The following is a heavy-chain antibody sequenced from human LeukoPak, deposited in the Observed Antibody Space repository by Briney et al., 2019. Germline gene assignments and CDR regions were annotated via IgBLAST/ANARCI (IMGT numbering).Heavy chain of an antibody. CDR2: ISAYNGNT. D-gene: IGHD3-22*01. Sequence: ASVKVSCKASGYTFTSYGISWVPQAPGQGLEWMGWISAYNGNTNYAQKLQGRVTMTTDTSTSTAYMELRSLRSDDTAVYYCAREGDYYDSSGYSKAFDIWGQGTMVTVSS. V-gene: IGHV1-18*01. J-gene: IGHJ3*02. CDR1: GYTFTSYG. CDR3: AREGDYYDSSGYSKAFDI.